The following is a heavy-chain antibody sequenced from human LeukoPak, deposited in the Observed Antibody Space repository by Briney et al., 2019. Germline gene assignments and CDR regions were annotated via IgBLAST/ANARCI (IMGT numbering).Heavy chain of an antibody. J-gene: IGHJ4*02. CDR1: GGSFSGYY. CDR2: INHSGST. CDR3: AREEYGDYTPYYFDY. Sequence: PSETPSLTCAVYGGSFSGYYWSWIRQPPGKGLEWIGEINHSGSTNYNPSLKSRVTISVDTSKNQFSLKLSSVTAADTAVYYCAREEYGDYTPYYFDYWGQGTLVTVSS. V-gene: IGHV4-34*01. D-gene: IGHD4-17*01.